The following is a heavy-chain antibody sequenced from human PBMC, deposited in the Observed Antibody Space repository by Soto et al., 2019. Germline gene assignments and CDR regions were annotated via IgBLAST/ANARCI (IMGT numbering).Heavy chain of an antibody. D-gene: IGHD4-17*01. J-gene: IGHJ4*02. CDR2: ISNDGSTI. V-gene: IGHV3-48*01. CDR3: ARGHREGDYAFFDY. CDR1: GFMFSTYS. Sequence: PGGSLRLSCVASGFMFSTYSMNWVRQAPGKGLEWGSYISNDGSTIYYADSVKGRFTISRDNAKNSLYLQMNSLRGGDTAVYYCARGHREGDYAFFDYWGLGTLVTVSS.